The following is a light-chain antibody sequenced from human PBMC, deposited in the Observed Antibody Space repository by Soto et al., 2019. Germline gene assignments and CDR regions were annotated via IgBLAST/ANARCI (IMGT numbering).Light chain of an antibody. J-gene: IGKJ3*01. CDR1: QSVSSN. CDR3: QQYNNWPQT. V-gene: IGKV3-15*01. CDR2: GAS. Sequence: EIVMTQSPATLSVSPGERATLSCRASQSVSSNLAWYQQKPGQAPRLLIYGASTRATGIPASFSGSGSGTEFTLTITTLQSEYFLVYYCQQYNNWPQTFGPGTKVDIK.